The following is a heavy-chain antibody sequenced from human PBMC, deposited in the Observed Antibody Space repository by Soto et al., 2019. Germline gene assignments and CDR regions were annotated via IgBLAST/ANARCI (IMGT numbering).Heavy chain of an antibody. D-gene: IGHD3-9*01. J-gene: IGHJ4*02. Sequence: EVQLLESGGGLEQPGGSLRLSCAASGFTFSNYAMTWVRQAPGKGLEWVSGITGSGAGTYYADSVKGRFTISRDTSKNTLYLQMNSLGPEDTAVYYCAKNRGPLTGPFDYWGQGTLVTVSS. CDR3: AKNRGPLTGPFDY. CDR2: ITGSGAGT. CDR1: GFTFSNYA. V-gene: IGHV3-23*01.